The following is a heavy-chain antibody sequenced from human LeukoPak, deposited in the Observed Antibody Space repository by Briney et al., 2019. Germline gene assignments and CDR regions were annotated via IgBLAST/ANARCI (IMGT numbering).Heavy chain of an antibody. V-gene: IGHV3-30*03. Sequence: GGSLRLSCAASGFTFSSYGMHWVRQAPGKGLEWVAVISYDGSNKYYADSVKGRFTISRDNSKNTLYLQMNSLRAEDTAVYYCAGGQQGWDYFDYWGQGTLVTVSS. CDR3: AGGQQGWDYFDY. D-gene: IGHD6-19*01. J-gene: IGHJ4*02. CDR1: GFTFSSYG. CDR2: ISYDGSNK.